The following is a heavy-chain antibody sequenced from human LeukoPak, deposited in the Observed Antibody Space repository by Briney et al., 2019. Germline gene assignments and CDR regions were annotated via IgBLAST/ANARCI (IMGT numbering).Heavy chain of an antibody. CDR2: IDWDDDK. CDR1: GFSLSTSGMR. V-gene: IGHV2-70*04. J-gene: IGHJ4*02. CDR3: ARSPYCSSTSCYTYFDY. D-gene: IGHD2-2*02. Sequence: SGPALVKPTQTLTLTCTFSGFSLSTSGMRVSWIRQPPGKALEWLARIDWDDDKFYSTSLKTRLTISKDPPKNQVVLTMTNMDPADTATYYCARSPYCSSTSCYTYFDYWGQGTLVTVSS.